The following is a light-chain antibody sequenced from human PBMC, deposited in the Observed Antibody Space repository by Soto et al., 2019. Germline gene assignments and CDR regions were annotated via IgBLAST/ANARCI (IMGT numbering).Light chain of an antibody. CDR3: QQYNNWPRAT. CDR2: RTS. V-gene: IGKV3-15*01. Sequence: ERVMTQAPATLSEPPGYRATLSCRASQCINDNLGWYQQKPGKAPRLLMFRTSTRDNGFPARFSASGSGTEFNLKISSLKYEDFAIYQCQQYNNWPRATFGGGTKV. CDR1: QCINDN. J-gene: IGKJ4*01.